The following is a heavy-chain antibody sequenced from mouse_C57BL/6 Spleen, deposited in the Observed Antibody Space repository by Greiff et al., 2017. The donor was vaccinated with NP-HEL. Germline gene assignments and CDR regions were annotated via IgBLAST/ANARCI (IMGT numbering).Heavy chain of an antibody. CDR1: GFNIKDYY. V-gene: IGHV14-2*01. Sequence: VQLQQSGAELVKPGASVKLSCTASGFNIKDYYMHWVKQRTEQGLEWIGRIDPEDGETKYAPKFQGKATITADTSSNTAYLQLSSLTSEDTAVYYCARGSPPPYYSNDYAMDYWGQGTSVTVSS. D-gene: IGHD2-5*01. J-gene: IGHJ4*01. CDR3: ARGSPPPYYSNDYAMDY. CDR2: IDPEDGET.